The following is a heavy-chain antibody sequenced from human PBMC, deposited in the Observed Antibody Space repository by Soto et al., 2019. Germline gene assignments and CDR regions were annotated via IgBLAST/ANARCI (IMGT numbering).Heavy chain of an antibody. Sequence: GGSLRLSCAASGFTFSSYSMNWVRQAPGKGLEWVSSISSSSSYIYYADSVKGRFTISRDNAKNSLYLQMNSLRAEDTAVYYCARNPLCSGGSCYAEVQHWGQGTLVTVSS. D-gene: IGHD2-15*01. J-gene: IGHJ1*01. CDR1: GFTFSSYS. CDR2: ISSSSSYI. V-gene: IGHV3-21*01. CDR3: ARNPLCSGGSCYAEVQH.